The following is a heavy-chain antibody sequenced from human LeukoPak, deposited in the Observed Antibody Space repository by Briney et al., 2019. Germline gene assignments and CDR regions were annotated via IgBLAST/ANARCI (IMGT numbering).Heavy chain of an antibody. CDR3: ARHRLAGLYPNWFDA. J-gene: IGHJ5*02. CDR2: IYHSGST. CDR1: GYSISSGYY. Sequence: SETLSLTCAVSGYSISSGYYWGWIRQPPGKGLEWIGSIYHSGSTYYNPSLKSRVTISVDTSKNQFSLKLSSVTAADTAVYYCARHRLAGLYPNWFDAWGQGTLVTVCS. V-gene: IGHV4-38-2*01. D-gene: IGHD2/OR15-2a*01.